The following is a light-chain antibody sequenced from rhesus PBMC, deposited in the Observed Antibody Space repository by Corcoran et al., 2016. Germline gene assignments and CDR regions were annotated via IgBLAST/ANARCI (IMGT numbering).Light chain of an antibody. Sequence: DIQMTQSPSSLSASVGDRVTITCQASQGISNNLVWYQQTPGKVPKLLIYASSTLQSGFPSRFIGSGAGTDFTLTISSLQPEDFATYYCQHGYGIPYSFGQGTKVEIK. CDR3: QHGYGIPYS. J-gene: IGKJ2*01. CDR1: QGISNN. V-gene: IGKV1S17*01. CDR2: ASS.